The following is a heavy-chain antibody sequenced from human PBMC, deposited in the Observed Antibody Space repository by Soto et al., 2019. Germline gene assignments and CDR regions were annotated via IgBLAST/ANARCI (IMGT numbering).Heavy chain of an antibody. D-gene: IGHD2-15*01. Sequence: HPGGSLRLSCTASGFTFGDYAMSWFRQAPGKGLEWVGFIRSKAYGGTTEYAASVKGRFTISRDDSKSIAYLQMNSLKTEDTAVYYCTRDFLDVVVVAAGTQWIYFDYWGQGTLVTVSS. CDR2: IRSKAYGGTT. CDR3: TRDFLDVVVVAAGTQWIYFDY. J-gene: IGHJ4*02. V-gene: IGHV3-49*03. CDR1: GFTFGDYA.